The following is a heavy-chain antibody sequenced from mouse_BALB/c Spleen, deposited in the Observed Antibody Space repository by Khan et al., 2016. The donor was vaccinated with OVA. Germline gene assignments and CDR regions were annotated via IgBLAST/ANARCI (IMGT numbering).Heavy chain of an antibody. V-gene: IGHV2-9*02. J-gene: IGHJ3*01. Sequence: QVQLKESGPGLVAPSQSLSITCTVSGFSLSNYGIHWVRQPPGQGLEWLGVIWTGGITNYNSALMSRLSISKDNYKSQVFLKMNRLQTDDAAIYYCARSYDYDVGGFAYWGQGTLVTVSA. CDR2: IWTGGIT. CDR3: ARSYDYDVGGFAY. CDR1: GFSLSNYG. D-gene: IGHD2-4*01.